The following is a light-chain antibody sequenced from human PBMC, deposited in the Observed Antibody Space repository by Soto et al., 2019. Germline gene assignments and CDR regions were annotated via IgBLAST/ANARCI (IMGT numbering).Light chain of an antibody. J-gene: IGKJ1*01. Sequence: EIVMTQSPATLSVSPGERATLSCRASQSVSSDLAWYHQKPGQAPRLLIYGASTRATGIPARFSGSGTGTEFTLTISSLQPDDFATYYCQQYNTYATFGQGTKVDIK. CDR1: QSVSSD. CDR2: GAS. CDR3: QQYNTYAT. V-gene: IGKV3-15*01.